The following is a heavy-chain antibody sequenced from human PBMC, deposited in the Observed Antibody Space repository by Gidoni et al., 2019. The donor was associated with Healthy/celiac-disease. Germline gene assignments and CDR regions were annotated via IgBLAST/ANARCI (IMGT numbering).Heavy chain of an antibody. CDR1: GCPFRSYA. Sequence: EVQLVASGGGLVQPGGSLRLSCAASGCPFRSYAMSWVRQAPGKGLEWVSAISGSGGSTYYADSVKGRFTISRDNSKNTLYLQMNSLRAEDTAVYYCAKVRVRGVISAYDYWGQGTLVTVSS. V-gene: IGHV3-23*04. D-gene: IGHD3-10*01. CDR3: AKVRVRGVISAYDY. CDR2: ISGSGGST. J-gene: IGHJ4*02.